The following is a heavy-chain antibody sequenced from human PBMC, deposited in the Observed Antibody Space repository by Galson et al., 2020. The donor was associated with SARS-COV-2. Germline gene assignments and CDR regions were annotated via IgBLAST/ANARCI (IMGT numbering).Heavy chain of an antibody. J-gene: IGHJ6*03. V-gene: IGHV3-48*03. Sequence: GESLKISCAASGFTFSSYEMNWVRQAPGKGLEWVSYISSSGSTIYYADSVKGRFTISRDNAKNSLYLQMNSLRAEDTAVYYCARDAGGSSNTYYYYMDVWGKGTTVTVSS. D-gene: IGHD4-4*01. CDR1: GFTFSSYE. CDR2: ISSSGSTI. CDR3: ARDAGGSSNTYYYYMDV.